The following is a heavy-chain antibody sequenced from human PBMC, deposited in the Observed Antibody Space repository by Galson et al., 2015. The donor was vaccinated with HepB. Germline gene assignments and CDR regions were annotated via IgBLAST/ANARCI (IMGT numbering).Heavy chain of an antibody. D-gene: IGHD3-22*01. J-gene: IGHJ4*02. CDR3: ARIPYYYDSSDYYFDY. CDR1: GFSLSTSGMC. Sequence: PALVKPTQTLTLTCTFSGFSLSTSGMCVSWIRQPPGKALEWLALIDWDDDKYYSTSLKTRLTISKDTSKNQVVLTMTNMDPVDTATYYCARIPYYYDSSDYYFDYWGQGTLVTVSP. CDR2: IDWDDDK. V-gene: IGHV2-70*01.